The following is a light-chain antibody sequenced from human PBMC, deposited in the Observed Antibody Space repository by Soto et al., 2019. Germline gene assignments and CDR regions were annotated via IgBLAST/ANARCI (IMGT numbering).Light chain of an antibody. CDR1: SGHSNYA. CDR2: VNSDGSH. V-gene: IGLV4-69*01. Sequence: QLVLTQSPSASASLGASVKLTCTLSSGHSNYAIAWHQQQPEKGPRYLMKVNSDGSHSKGDGIPDRFSGSSSGAERYLTISRLQSEDEADYFCQTWGTGIVVFGGGTKLTVL. CDR3: QTWGTGIVV. J-gene: IGLJ2*01.